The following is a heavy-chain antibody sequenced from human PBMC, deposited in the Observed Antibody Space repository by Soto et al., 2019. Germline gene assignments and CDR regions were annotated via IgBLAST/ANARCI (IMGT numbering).Heavy chain of an antibody. CDR3: VKQAHGLDGVAFDY. CDR1: GFTFSEST. D-gene: IGHD2-15*01. J-gene: IGHJ4*02. Sequence: GGSLRLSCAASGFTFSESTIYWVRQVPGKGLEAISAVSTSGRSTYYADSVKDRFTISRDNSKNTLFLQMGSLRPEDTAIYYCVKQAHGLDGVAFDYWGQGTQVTVSS. V-gene: IGHV3-64D*06. CDR2: VSTSGRST.